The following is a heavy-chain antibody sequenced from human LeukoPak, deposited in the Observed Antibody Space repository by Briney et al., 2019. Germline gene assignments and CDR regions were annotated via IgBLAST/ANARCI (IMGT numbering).Heavy chain of an antibody. Sequence: SETLSLTCTVSGGSISSYYWSWIRQPPGKGLEWIGYIYYSGSTNYNPSLKSRVAISVDTSKNQFSLKLSSVTAAGTAVYYCASWGDYYGSGHRNAFDIWGQGTMVTVSS. CDR2: IYYSGST. V-gene: IGHV4-59*01. CDR3: ASWGDYYGSGHRNAFDI. J-gene: IGHJ3*02. D-gene: IGHD3-10*01. CDR1: GGSISSYY.